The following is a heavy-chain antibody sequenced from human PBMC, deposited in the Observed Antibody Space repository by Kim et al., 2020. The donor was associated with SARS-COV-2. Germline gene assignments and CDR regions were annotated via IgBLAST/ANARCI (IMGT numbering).Heavy chain of an antibody. CDR3: AGPANMVRGVYDY. J-gene: IGHJ4*02. V-gene: IGHV4-34*01. Sequence: YNPSLKSRVPISVDTAKNQFSLKLSSVTAADTAVYYCAGPANMVRGVYDYWGQGTLVTVSS. D-gene: IGHD3-10*01.